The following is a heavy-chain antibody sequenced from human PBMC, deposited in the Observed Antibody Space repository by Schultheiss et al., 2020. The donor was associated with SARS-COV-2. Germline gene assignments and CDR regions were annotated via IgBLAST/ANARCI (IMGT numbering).Heavy chain of an antibody. CDR2: IKSKTDGGTT. V-gene: IGHV3-15*01. D-gene: IGHD3-10*01. CDR1: GFTFSSYG. CDR3: TTDPSLWFGELYPY. Sequence: GGSLRLSCAASGFTFSSYGMHWVRQAPGKGLEWVGRIKSKTDGGTTDYAAPVKGRFTISRDDSKNTLYLQMNSLKTEDTAVYYCTTDPSLWFGELYPYWGQGTLVTVSS. J-gene: IGHJ4*02.